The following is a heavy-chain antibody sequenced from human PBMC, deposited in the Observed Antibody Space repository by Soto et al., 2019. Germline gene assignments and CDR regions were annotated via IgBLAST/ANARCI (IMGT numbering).Heavy chain of an antibody. CDR2: ISAYNGNT. CDR3: ARKTYDILTGYSPPPYYFDY. V-gene: IGHV1-18*01. J-gene: IGHJ4*02. CDR1: GYTFTSYA. Sequence: ASVKVSCKASGYTFTSYAISWVRQAPGQGLEWMGWISAYNGNTNYARKLQGRVTMTTDTSTSTAYMELRSLRSDDTAVYYCARKTYDILTGYSPPPYYFDYWGQGTLVTVSS. D-gene: IGHD3-9*01.